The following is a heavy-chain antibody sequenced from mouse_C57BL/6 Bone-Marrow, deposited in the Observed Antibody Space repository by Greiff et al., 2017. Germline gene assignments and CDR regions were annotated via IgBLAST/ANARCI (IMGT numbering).Heavy chain of an antibody. CDR1: GYTFTSYW. CDR2: IHPNSGST. D-gene: IGHD1-1*02. V-gene: IGHV1-64*01. J-gene: IGHJ3*01. CDR3: ASWYRFAY. Sequence: VKLQQSGAELVKPGASVKLSCKASGYTFTSYWMHWVKQRPGQGLEWIGMIHPNSGSTNYNEKFKSKATLTVDKSSSTAYMQLSSRTSEDSAVYYCASWYRFAYWGQGTLVTVSA.